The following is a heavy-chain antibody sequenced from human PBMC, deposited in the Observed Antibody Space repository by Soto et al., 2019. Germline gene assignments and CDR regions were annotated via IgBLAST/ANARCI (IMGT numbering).Heavy chain of an antibody. CDR3: AKDFAGSYGYGY. D-gene: IGHD5-18*01. V-gene: IGHV3-30*18. Sequence: QVQLVESGGGVVQPGRSLRLSCAASGFTFSSYGMHWVRQAAGKGLEWVAVISYDGSNKYYADSVKGRFTISRDNSKNTLYLQVNSLRAEDTAVYYCAKDFAGSYGYGYWGQGTLVTVSS. CDR2: ISYDGSNK. J-gene: IGHJ4*02. CDR1: GFTFSSYG.